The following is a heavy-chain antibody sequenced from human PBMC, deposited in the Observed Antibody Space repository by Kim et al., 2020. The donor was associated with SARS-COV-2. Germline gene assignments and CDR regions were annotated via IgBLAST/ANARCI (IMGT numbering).Heavy chain of an antibody. D-gene: IGHD3-10*01. CDR1: GFTFSNYA. CDR2: VSDSGTAT. Sequence: GGSLRLSCAASGFTFSNYAMAWVRQAPGKGLEWVSAVSDSGTATFYAGSVRGRFTISRDNSKNMVYLHMNSLRAEDKAIYYFGKELVSRDSLPFYYWGPG. CDR3: GKELVSRDSLPFYY. V-gene: IGHV3-23*01. J-gene: IGHJ4*02.